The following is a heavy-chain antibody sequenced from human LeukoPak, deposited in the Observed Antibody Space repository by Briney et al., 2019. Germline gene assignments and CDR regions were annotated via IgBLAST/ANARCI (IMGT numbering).Heavy chain of an antibody. D-gene: IGHD4-17*01. V-gene: IGHV3-30*18. CDR1: GFTFSGYG. CDR3: AKHLNGDYWYFDL. Sequence: PGGSLRLSCAASGFTFSGYGMHWVRQAPGKGLEWVAVISYDESNKNHADSVKGRFTTSGDNSKNTLYLQMNSLRAEDTAVYYCAKHLNGDYWYFDLWGRGTLVTVSS. CDR2: ISYDESNK. J-gene: IGHJ2*01.